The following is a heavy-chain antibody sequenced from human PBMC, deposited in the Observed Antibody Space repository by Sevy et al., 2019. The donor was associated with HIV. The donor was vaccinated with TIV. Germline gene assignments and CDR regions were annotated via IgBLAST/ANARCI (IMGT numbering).Heavy chain of an antibody. V-gene: IGHV3-7*01. CDR2: IKQDGSEK. J-gene: IGHJ4*02. CDR1: GFTFSSYW. CDR3: EGGYYYDSSGYLGY. Sequence: GGSLRLSCAASGFTFSSYWMNWVRQAPGKGLEWVANIKQDGSEKYYVDSVKGRFTISRDNATNSLYLQMNSLRAEDTAVYYCEGGYYYDSSGYLGYWGQGTLVTVSS. D-gene: IGHD3-22*01.